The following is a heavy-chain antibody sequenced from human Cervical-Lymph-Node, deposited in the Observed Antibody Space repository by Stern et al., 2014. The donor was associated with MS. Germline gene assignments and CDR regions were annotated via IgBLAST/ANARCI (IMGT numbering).Heavy chain of an antibody. CDR3: ARQRYFDY. Sequence: EVPLVQSGPEVKRPGESLKISCHASGYTFTSYWIGWVRQIPGQGLEWIAVIFPGGSDIRYSPSFQAQVTISADKSSSTAYLQWNNLKASDTAIYYCARQRYFDYWGQGTLVTVSS. CDR1: GYTFTSYW. V-gene: IGHV5-51*01. CDR2: IFPGGSDI. J-gene: IGHJ4*02.